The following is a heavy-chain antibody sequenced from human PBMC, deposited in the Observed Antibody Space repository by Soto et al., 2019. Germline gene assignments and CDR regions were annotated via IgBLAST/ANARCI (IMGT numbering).Heavy chain of an antibody. CDR1: GGSVRTGSDH. J-gene: IGHJ4*02. CDR3: ARIGWGGDS. V-gene: IGHV4-61*01. Sequence: QVQLQESGPGRVKPSETLSLTCSVSGGSVRTGSDHWSWIRQPPGKGLEWIGFIPTNGSPDYNPSIRSRVVVSIDRSKNQFSLKVNSVTAADTSVYFCARIGWGGDSWGQGTLVTVAS. D-gene: IGHD7-27*01. CDR2: IPTNGSP.